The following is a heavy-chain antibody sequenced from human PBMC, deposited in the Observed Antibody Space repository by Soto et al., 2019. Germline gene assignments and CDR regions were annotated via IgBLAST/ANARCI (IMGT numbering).Heavy chain of an antibody. CDR1: GGTFSSYA. CDR3: AREVGATLFDY. Sequence: GASVKVSCKASGGTFSSYATSWVRQAPGQGLEWMGGIIPIFGTANYAQKFQGRVTITADESTSTAYMELSSLRSEDTAVYYCAREVGATLFDYWGQGTLVTVSS. J-gene: IGHJ4*02. V-gene: IGHV1-69*13. CDR2: IIPIFGTA. D-gene: IGHD1-26*01.